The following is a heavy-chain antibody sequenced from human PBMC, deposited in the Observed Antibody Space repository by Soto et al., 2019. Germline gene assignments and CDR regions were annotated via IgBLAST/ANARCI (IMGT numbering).Heavy chain of an antibody. V-gene: IGHV1-18*01. J-gene: IGHJ4*02. CDR2: INATNGTT. CDR1: GYSFTSYY. CDR3: ARLTGTTSADY. D-gene: IGHD1-7*01. Sequence: ASVKVSCKASGYSFTSYYMHWVRQAPGQGLEWMGMINATNGTTNYAQKLQGRVTMTTDTSTSTAYMELRSLRSDDTAVYYCARLTGTTSADYWGQGTLVTVSS.